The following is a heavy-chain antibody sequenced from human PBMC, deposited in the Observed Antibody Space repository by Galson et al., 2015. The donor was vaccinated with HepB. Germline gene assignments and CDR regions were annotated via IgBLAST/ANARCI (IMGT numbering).Heavy chain of an antibody. CDR2: IKSKSYGGTT. CDR3: TTDVTAFPFDS. D-gene: IGHD3-16*01. J-gene: IGHJ4*02. CDR1: GFTFSNAW. V-gene: IGHV3-15*07. Sequence: SLRLSCAASGFTFSNAWMNWVRQAPGKGLEWVGRIKSKSYGGTTDYAAPVKGRFTISRDDSKNTLYLQMNSLKTEDTAVYYCTTDVTAFPFDSWGQGTLVTVSS.